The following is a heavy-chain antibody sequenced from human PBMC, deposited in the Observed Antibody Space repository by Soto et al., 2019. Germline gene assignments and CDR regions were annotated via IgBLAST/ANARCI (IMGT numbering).Heavy chain of an antibody. V-gene: IGHV4-30-4*01. CDR3: ARVRGYCSSTSCFNWFDP. Sequence: SETLSLICTVSGGSISSGDYYGIWIRQPPGKVLEWIGYIYYSGSTYYNPSLKSRVTISVDTSKNQFSLKLSSVTAADTAVYYCARVRGYCSSTSCFNWFDPWGQGTLVTV. CDR2: IYYSGST. CDR1: GGSISSGDYY. J-gene: IGHJ5*02. D-gene: IGHD2-2*01.